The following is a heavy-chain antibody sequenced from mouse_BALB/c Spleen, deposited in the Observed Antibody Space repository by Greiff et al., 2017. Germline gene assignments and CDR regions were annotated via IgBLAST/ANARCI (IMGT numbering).Heavy chain of an antibody. V-gene: IGHV14-3*02. CDR3: ARIAITTVVAGDYFDD. CDR2: IDPANGNT. Sequence: EVQLQQSGAELVKPGASVKLSCTASGFNIKDTYMHWVKQRPEQGLEWIGRIDPANGNTKYDPKFQGKATITADTSSNTAYLQLSSLTSEDTAVYYCARIAITTVVAGDYFDDWGQGTTLTVSS. CDR1: GFNIKDTY. D-gene: IGHD1-1*01. J-gene: IGHJ2*01.